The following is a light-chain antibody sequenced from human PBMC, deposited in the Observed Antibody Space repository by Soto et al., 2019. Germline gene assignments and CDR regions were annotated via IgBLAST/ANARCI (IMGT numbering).Light chain of an antibody. CDR3: QQYNNWPPLT. CDR2: GAS. J-gene: IGKJ4*01. V-gene: IGKV3-15*01. Sequence: EIVMTQSPASLSVSPGERVTLYCRASQSVTRDLAWYQQKPGQAPRLLIYGASNRATGIPVRFSGSGSGTEFTLTISNLQPEDFAVYYCQQYNNWPPLTFGGGTKVDIK. CDR1: QSVTRD.